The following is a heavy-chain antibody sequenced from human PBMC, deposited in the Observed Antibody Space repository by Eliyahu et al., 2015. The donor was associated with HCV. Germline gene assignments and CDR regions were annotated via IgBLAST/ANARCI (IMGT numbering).Heavy chain of an antibody. Sequence: EVQLVDSGGGLVQPGGSLRXXCAAXGFTFSSXSMNXVRQAPGKGLDWVSFISSSSSTIYYADSVKGRFTISRDNAKNSLYLQMNSLRDEDTAVYYCARGGSSYFDYWGQGTLVTVSS. CDR3: ARGGSSYFDY. CDR1: GFTFSSXS. V-gene: IGHV3-48*02. J-gene: IGHJ4*02. D-gene: IGHD3-10*01. CDR2: ISSSSSTI.